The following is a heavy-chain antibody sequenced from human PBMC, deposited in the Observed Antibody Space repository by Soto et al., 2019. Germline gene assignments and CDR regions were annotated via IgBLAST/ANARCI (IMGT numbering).Heavy chain of an antibody. V-gene: IGHV4-31*03. CDR3: ARTSYQPLLYIDY. CDR1: GGSISSGGYY. J-gene: IGHJ4*02. Sequence: PSETLSLTCTVSGGSISSGGYYWSWIRQHPGKGLEWIGYIYYSGSTYYNPSLKSRVTISVDTSKNQFSLKLSSVTAADTAVYYCARTSYQPLLYIDYWGQGTLVTVSS. D-gene: IGHD2-2*01. CDR2: IYYSGST.